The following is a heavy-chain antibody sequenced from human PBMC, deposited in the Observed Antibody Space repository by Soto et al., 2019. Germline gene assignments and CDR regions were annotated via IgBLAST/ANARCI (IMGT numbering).Heavy chain of an antibody. CDR2: IYYSGST. CDR3: ARDHYYDTSGYGDNWLDP. J-gene: IGHJ5*02. D-gene: IGHD3-22*01. CDR1: GGSISSGGYY. Sequence: SETLSLTCTVSGGSISSGGYYWSWIRQHPGKGLEWIGYIYYSGSTYYNPSLKSRVTISVDTSKNQFSLKLSSVTAADTAVYYCARDHYYDTSGYGDNWLDPWGQGTLVTVYS. V-gene: IGHV4-31*03.